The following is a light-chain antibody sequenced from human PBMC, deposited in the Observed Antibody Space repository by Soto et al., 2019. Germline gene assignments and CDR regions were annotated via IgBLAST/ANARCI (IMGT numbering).Light chain of an antibody. CDR1: QSISSW. V-gene: IGKV1-5*03. Sequence: DIQMTQSPSTLSASVGDRVTITCRASQSISSWLAWYQQKPGKAPKLLIYKASSLESGVPSRFSGSGSGTEFTLTISSLQPDDFATYYCQQYKSYFLTFGGGTKVESK. CDR2: KAS. J-gene: IGKJ4*01. CDR3: QQYKSYFLT.